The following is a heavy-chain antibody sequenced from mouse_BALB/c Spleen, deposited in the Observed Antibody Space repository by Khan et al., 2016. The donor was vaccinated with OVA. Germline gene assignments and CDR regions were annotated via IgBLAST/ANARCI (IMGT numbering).Heavy chain of an antibody. CDR1: GYTFTTYW. Sequence: QVQLKQSGAELAKPGASVKMSCKASGYTFTTYWMHWIKQRPGQGLEWIGYINPSTGYTEYNQNFKDKATLTTDTSSSTAYMQLSSLTFEDSAVYYCTRRGGYGIFAYWGQGTLVTVSA. CDR3: TRRGGYGIFAY. D-gene: IGHD2-10*02. V-gene: IGHV1-7*01. J-gene: IGHJ3*01. CDR2: INPSTGYT.